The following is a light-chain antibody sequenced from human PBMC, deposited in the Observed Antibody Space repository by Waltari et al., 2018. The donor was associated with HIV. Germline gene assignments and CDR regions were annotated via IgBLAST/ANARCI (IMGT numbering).Light chain of an antibody. CDR2: RNN. J-gene: IGLJ3*02. CDR3: AAWDGSHWV. V-gene: IGLV1-47*01. CDR1: SSNIGSNY. Sequence: QSVLTQPPSASGTPGQRVTISCSGSSSNIGSNYVYWYQQFPGTAPKLLMYRNNQRPSGVPDRFSGSKSGTSASLAISGLRSEDKADYHCAAWDGSHWVFGGGTKLTVL.